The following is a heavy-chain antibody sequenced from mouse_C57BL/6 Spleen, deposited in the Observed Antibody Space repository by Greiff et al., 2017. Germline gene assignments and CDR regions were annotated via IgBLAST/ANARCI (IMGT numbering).Heavy chain of an antibody. Sequence: VKVVESGAELARPGASVKLSCKASGYTFTSYGISWVKQRTGQGLEWIGEIYPRSGNTYYNEKFKGKATLTADKSSSTAYMELRSLTSEDSAVYFCARTITTVVATDYAMDYWGQGTSVTVSS. J-gene: IGHJ4*01. D-gene: IGHD1-1*01. CDR1: GYTFTSYG. CDR3: ARTITTVVATDYAMDY. V-gene: IGHV1-81*01. CDR2: IYPRSGNT.